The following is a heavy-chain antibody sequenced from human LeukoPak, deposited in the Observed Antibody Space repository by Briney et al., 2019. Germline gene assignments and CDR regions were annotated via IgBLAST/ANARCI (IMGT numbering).Heavy chain of an antibody. D-gene: IGHD2-15*01. Sequence: GGSLRLSCAASGFTFSNVWMSWVRQAPGKGLEWVGRIKSKTDGGTTDYAAPVKGRFTISRDDSKNALYLQMNSLKTEDTAVYYCSAGSRFRVDYWGQGTLVTVSS. CDR3: SAGSRFRVDY. V-gene: IGHV3-15*01. CDR1: GFTFSNVW. J-gene: IGHJ4*02. CDR2: IKSKTDGGTT.